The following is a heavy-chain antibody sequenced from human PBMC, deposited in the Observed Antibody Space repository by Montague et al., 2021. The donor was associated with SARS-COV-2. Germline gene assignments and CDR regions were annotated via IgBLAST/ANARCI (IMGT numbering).Heavy chain of an antibody. J-gene: IGHJ4*02. V-gene: IGHV4-59*08. Sequence: SETLSLTCTVSGGSISSYYWCWIWLPPGKGLEWIWFIYNSGSTNYNSYLTSRVTISVDMSKNQFSLTLSPVTAADTAVYYCATLPSSITIFGVVQGYYFDDWGQGTPVTVSS. D-gene: IGHD3-3*01. CDR2: IYNSGST. CDR3: ATLPSSITIFGVVQGYYFDD. CDR1: GGSISSYY.